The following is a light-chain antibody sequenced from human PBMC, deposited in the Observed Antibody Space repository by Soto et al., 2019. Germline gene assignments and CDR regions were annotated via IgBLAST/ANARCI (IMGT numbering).Light chain of an antibody. Sequence: NFMLTQPHSVSESPGKTVTISCTRSSGSIASNYVQWYQQRPGSAPTTVIYEDNQRPSGVPDRFSVSIDSSSNSASLTISGLKTEDEADYYCQSYDSSNPVVFGGGTQLTVL. J-gene: IGLJ2*01. CDR2: EDN. CDR3: QSYDSSNPVV. V-gene: IGLV6-57*04. CDR1: SGSIASNY.